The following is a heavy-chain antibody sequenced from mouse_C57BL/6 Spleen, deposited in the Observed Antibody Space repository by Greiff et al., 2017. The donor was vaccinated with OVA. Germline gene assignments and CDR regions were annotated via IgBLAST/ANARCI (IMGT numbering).Heavy chain of an antibody. CDR3: TRSYPVYFDY. J-gene: IGHJ2*01. CDR2: IYPGDGDT. V-gene: IGHV1-80*01. Sequence: VQLQQSGAELVKPGASVKISCKASGYAFSSYWMNWVKQRPGKGLEWIGQIYPGDGDTNYNGKFKGKATLTVDKSSSTAYMQLSSLTSEDSAVYFCTRSYPVYFDYWGQGTTLTVSS. CDR1: GYAFSSYW. D-gene: IGHD2-10*01.